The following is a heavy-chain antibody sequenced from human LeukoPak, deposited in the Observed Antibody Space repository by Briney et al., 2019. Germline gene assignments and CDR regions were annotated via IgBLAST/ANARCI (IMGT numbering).Heavy chain of an antibody. Sequence: GGSLRLSCAASGFIFSDYIMDWVRQAPGKGLEWVGRIRTRIISSTTEYAASVKGRFTISRDDSKNSMYLHMNSLKTEDTAVYHCSRDGGEGGNSAFDIWGQGTMVTVSS. CDR1: GFIFSDYI. J-gene: IGHJ3*02. D-gene: IGHD4-23*01. CDR2: IRTRIISSTT. V-gene: IGHV3-72*01. CDR3: SRDGGEGGNSAFDI.